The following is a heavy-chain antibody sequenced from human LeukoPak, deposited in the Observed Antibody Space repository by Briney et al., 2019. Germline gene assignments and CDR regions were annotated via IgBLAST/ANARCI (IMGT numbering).Heavy chain of an antibody. D-gene: IGHD1-7*01. CDR2: ISHSGST. CDR1: GGPFSGYY. CDR3: ARPTSWVNYFDP. Sequence: PSETLSLSCAVLGGPFSGYYWSWIRQPPGKGLEWIGEISHSGSTNYNPSLRSRVTISLDMSKNHFSLKLNSVTAADTAVYYCARPTSWVNYFDPWGQGTLVTVSS. V-gene: IGHV4-34*01. J-gene: IGHJ5*02.